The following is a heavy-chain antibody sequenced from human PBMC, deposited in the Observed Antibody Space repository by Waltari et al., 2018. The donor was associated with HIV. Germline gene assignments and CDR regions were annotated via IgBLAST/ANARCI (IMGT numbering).Heavy chain of an antibody. J-gene: IGHJ6*02. V-gene: IGHV3-74*01. CDR2: INTDETIR. CDR3: VSSGLDV. CDR1: GFTFSNYW. Sequence: VQLVESGGDLAQPGGSLSLPCVASGFTFSNYWMHWVRQVPGKRLVWVARINTDETIRTYAENVKGRFTISRDNGKNTLYLQMNSLRVEDTAVYYCVSSGLDVWGQGTTVNVSS.